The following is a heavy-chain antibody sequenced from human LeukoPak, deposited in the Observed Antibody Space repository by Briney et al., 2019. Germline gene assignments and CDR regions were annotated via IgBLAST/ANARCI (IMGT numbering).Heavy chain of an antibody. CDR1: GYSFTSYW. CDR2: IYPGDSDT. CDR3: ARLGSSIGTASIYGMDV. Sequence: GESLKISCKGSGYSFTSYWIGWVRQMPGKGLEWMGIIYPGDSDTRYSPSFQGQVTISADKSISTAYLQWGSLKASDTAMYYCARLGSSIGTASIYGMDVWGQGTTVTVSS. V-gene: IGHV5-51*01. D-gene: IGHD5-18*01. J-gene: IGHJ6*02.